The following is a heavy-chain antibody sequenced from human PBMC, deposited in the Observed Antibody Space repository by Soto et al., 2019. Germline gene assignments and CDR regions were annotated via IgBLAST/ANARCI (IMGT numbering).Heavy chain of an antibody. CDR3: AKDQDGSGWPRHFDY. CDR2: ISGSGGST. V-gene: IGHV3-23*01. CDR1: GFTFSSYA. D-gene: IGHD6-19*01. Sequence: EVQLLESGGGLVQPGGSLRLSCAASGFTFSSYAMSWVRQAPGKGLEWVSAISGSGGSTYYADSVKGRFTIARDNSKNTLYLQMNSLRAEDTAVYYCAKDQDGSGWPRHFDYVGQGTLVTVSS. J-gene: IGHJ4*02.